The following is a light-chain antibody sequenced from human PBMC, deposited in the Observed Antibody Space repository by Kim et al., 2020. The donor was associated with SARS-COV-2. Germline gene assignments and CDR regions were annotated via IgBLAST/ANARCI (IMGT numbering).Light chain of an antibody. CDR2: AAS. V-gene: IGKV1-27*01. CDR3: QKYNSAPWT. CDR1: QGINNF. J-gene: IGKJ1*01. Sequence: ASVGDKVTITCRWSQGINNFLAWYQQRPGKGPKLLIYAASVLQSGVPSRVSASGSGTDFTLTISSLQPEDVATYYCQKYNSAPWTFGQGTKVDIK.